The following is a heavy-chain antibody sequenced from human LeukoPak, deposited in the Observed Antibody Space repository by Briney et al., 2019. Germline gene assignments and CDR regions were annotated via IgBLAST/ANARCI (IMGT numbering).Heavy chain of an antibody. J-gene: IGHJ4*02. V-gene: IGHV1-69*05. CDR2: IIPILGTA. CDR1: GGTFSSYA. D-gene: IGHD6-13*01. CDR3: ASRRSSSWYEDY. Sequence: SVKVSCKASGGTFSSYAISWVRQAPGQGLEWMGGIIPILGTANYAQKFQGRVTITTDESTSTAYMELSSLRSEDTAVYYCASRRSSSWYEDYWGQGTLVTVSS.